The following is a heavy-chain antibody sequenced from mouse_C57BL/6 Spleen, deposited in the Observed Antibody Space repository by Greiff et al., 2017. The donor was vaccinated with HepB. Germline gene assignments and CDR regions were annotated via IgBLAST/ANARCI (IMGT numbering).Heavy chain of an antibody. V-gene: IGHV5-9*01. J-gene: IGHJ2*01. Sequence: EVQLVESGGGLVKPGGSLKLSCAASGFTFSSYTMSWVRQTPEKRLEWVATISGGGGNTYYPDSVKGRFTISRDNAKNTLYLQMSSLRSEDTALYYCARQTAQATSFDYGGQGTTLTVSS. CDR1: GFTFSSYT. D-gene: IGHD3-2*02. CDR3: ARQTAQATSFDY. CDR2: ISGGGGNT.